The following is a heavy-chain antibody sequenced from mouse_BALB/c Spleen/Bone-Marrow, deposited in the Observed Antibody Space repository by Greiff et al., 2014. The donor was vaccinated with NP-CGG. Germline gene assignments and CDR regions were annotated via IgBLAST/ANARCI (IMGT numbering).Heavy chain of an antibody. J-gene: IGHJ3*01. CDR1: GHSFTSYW. CDR2: IYPGNSDT. Sequence: ESGTVLARPGASVKMSCKASGHSFTSYWMHWVKQRPGQGLEWIGAIYPGNSDTSYNQKFKGKAKLTAVTSASTAYMDLSSLTNEDSAVYYCTRYYYAYDAWFAYWGQGTLVTVSA. V-gene: IGHV1-5*01. D-gene: IGHD1-2*01. CDR3: TRYYYAYDAWFAY.